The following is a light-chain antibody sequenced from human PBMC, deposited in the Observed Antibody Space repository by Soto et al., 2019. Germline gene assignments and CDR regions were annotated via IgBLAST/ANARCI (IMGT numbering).Light chain of an antibody. CDR3: QQLNSYPPWT. Sequence: DIQLTQSPSFLSASVGDRVTITCRASQGIRNYLAWYQQKPGKAPKLLIYAASTLQSGVPPRFSGRGSGTEFTLTVSSLQPEDFATYYCQQLNSYPPWTFGQGTKVEIK. CDR1: QGIRNY. V-gene: IGKV1-9*01. CDR2: AAS. J-gene: IGKJ1*01.